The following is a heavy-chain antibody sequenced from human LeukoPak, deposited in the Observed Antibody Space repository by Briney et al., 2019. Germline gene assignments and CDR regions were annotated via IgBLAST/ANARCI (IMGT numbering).Heavy chain of an antibody. J-gene: IGHJ4*02. CDR2: INSDGSST. D-gene: IGHD3-10*01. Sequence: GGSLRLSCAASGFTFSSYWMHWVRQAPGKGLVWVSRINSDGSSTSYADSVKGRFTISRDNAKNTLYLQMNGLRAEDTAVYYCARSIPRFGDLDYWGQGTLVTVSS. CDR3: ARSIPRFGDLDY. CDR1: GFTFSSYW. V-gene: IGHV3-74*01.